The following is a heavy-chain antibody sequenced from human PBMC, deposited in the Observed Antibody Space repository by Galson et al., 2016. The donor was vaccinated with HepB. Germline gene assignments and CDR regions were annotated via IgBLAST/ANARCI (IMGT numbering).Heavy chain of an antibody. CDR1: GFIFSTYP. CDR3: VRAGPRVDPYFDWFYGMDV. Sequence: LRLSCAPSGFIFSTYPMHWVRQAPGKGLEWVAGTSFDGRDKYYADSVKDRFTISRDNFRNTRYLERNGLRDDDTAVYYCVRAGPRVDPYFDWFYGMDVWGQGTTVTVSS. V-gene: IGHV3-30*04. CDR2: TSFDGRDK. J-gene: IGHJ6*02. D-gene: IGHD3-9*01.